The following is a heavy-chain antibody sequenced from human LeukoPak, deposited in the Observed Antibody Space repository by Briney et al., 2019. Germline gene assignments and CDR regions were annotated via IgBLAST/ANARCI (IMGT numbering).Heavy chain of an antibody. J-gene: IGHJ4*02. D-gene: IGHD2-2*01. CDR1: GFTFSSYW. CDR3: ARVGTSHWPYYYFDY. Sequence: GGSLRLSCAASGFTFSSYWMHWVRQAPGKGLVWVSRINSDGSSTSYADSVKGRFTISGDNAKNTLYLQMNSLRAEDTAVYYCARVGTSHWPYYYFDYWGQGTLVTVSS. CDR2: INSDGSST. V-gene: IGHV3-74*01.